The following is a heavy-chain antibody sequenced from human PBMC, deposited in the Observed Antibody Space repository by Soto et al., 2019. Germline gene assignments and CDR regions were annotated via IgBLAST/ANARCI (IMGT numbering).Heavy chain of an antibody. CDR2: INAGNGNT. J-gene: IGHJ5*02. V-gene: IGHV1-3*01. D-gene: IGHD2-15*01. CDR3: ARDEPRDIVVVVAQGFDP. Sequence: GASVKVSCKASGYTFTSYAMHWVRQAPGQRLDWMGWINAGNGNTKYSQKFQGRVTITRDTSASTAYMELSSLRSEDTAVYYCARDEPRDIVVVVAQGFDPWGQGTLVTVSS. CDR1: GYTFTSYA.